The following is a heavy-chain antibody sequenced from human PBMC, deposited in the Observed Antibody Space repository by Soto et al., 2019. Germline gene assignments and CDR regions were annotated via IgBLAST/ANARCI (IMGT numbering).Heavy chain of an antibody. J-gene: IGHJ4*02. Sequence: ASVKVSCKASEYTFTSYAMHWVRQAPGQSLEWMGWINAGNGNTKYSQKFQGRVTITRDTSASTAYMELSSLRSEDTAVHYCARELQGLYYFDYWGLGTLVTVSS. CDR3: ARELQGLYYFDY. CDR1: EYTFTSYA. D-gene: IGHD4-4*01. V-gene: IGHV1-3*01. CDR2: INAGNGNT.